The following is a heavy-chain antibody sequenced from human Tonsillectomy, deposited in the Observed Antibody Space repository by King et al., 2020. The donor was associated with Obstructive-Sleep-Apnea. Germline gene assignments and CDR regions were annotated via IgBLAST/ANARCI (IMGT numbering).Heavy chain of an antibody. J-gene: IGHJ4*02. CDR3: AKDLYAGSSVVY. V-gene: IGHV3-33*06. D-gene: IGHD2/OR15-2a*01. CDR1: GFTFSSYG. Sequence: VQLVESGGGVVQPGRSLRLSCAASGFTFSSYGMHWVRQAPGKGLEWVAVIWYDGSNKYYADSVKGRFTISRDNSKNTLYLQMNSLRAEDTAVYYCAKDLYAGSSVVYWGQGTLVTVSS. CDR2: IWYDGSNK.